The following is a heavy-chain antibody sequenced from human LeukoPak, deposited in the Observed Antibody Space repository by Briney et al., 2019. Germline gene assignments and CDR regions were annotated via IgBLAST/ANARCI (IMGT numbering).Heavy chain of an antibody. V-gene: IGHV4-59*01. CDR2: IYYSGST. J-gene: IGHJ4*02. CDR1: GGSISSYY. D-gene: IGHD6-19*01. CDR3: ARGEQWLVPYYFDY. Sequence: KPSETLSLTCTVSGGSISSYYWSWIRQPPGKGLEWIGYIYYSGSTNYNPSLKSRVTISVDTSKNQFSLNLSSVTAADTAVYYCARGEQWLVPYYFDYWGQGTLVTVSS.